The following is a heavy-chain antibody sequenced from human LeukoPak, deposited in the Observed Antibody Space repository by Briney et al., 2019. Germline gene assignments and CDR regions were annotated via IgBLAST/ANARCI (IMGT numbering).Heavy chain of an antibody. Sequence: GGPLRLSCAASGFTFGSPWMHWVRQAPGKGLVWVSRINSDGSATAYADSVKGRFTISRDNAENTLYLQMNSLRAEDTAVYYCARGTAGYHSSYFDYWGQGTLVTVSS. J-gene: IGHJ4*02. V-gene: IGHV3-74*01. CDR2: INSDGSAT. D-gene: IGHD3-16*02. CDR3: ARGTAGYHSSYFDY. CDR1: GFTFGSPW.